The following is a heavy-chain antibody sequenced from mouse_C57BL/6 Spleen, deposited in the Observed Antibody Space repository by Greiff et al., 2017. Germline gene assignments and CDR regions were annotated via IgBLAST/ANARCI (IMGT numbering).Heavy chain of an antibody. D-gene: IGHD1-1*02. CDR2: IDPETGGT. J-gene: IGHJ4*01. V-gene: IGHV1-15*01. Sequence: QVQLKQSGAELVRPGASVTLSCKASGYTFTDYEMHWVKQTPVHGLEWIGAIDPETGGTAYNQKFKGKAILTADKSSSTAYMELRSLTSEDSAVYYCTRWDYALPGAMDYWGQGTSVTVSS. CDR1: GYTFTDYE. CDR3: TRWDYALPGAMDY.